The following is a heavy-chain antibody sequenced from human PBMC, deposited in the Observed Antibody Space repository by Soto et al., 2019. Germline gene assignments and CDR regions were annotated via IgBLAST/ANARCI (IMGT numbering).Heavy chain of an antibody. V-gene: IGHV3-21*01. CDR3: ARRGSEVTTGGGALDM. CDR1: RFRFSDYT. CDR2: ISIISTYI. Sequence: EVQLVESGGGLVKPGGSLRLSCVASRFRFSDYTMTWVRQAPGKGLEWVSSISIISTYIYYGDSVKGRVTISRDIAKNSLYRQMNSLRVEDTAVYYCARRGSEVTTGGGALDMWGQGTTVTVSS. J-gene: IGHJ3*02. D-gene: IGHD4-17*01.